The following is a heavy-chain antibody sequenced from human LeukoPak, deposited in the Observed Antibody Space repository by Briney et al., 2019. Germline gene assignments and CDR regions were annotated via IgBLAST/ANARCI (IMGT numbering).Heavy chain of an antibody. Sequence: SETLSLTCTVSGGSISSYYWSWIRQPPGKGLEWIGYIYYSGSTNYNPSLKSRVTISVDTSKNQFSLSLSSVTAADAAVYYCARSSGYSSSWYAFDIWGQGTMVTVSS. CDR1: GGSISSYY. D-gene: IGHD6-13*01. CDR3: ARSSGYSSSWYAFDI. CDR2: IYYSGST. J-gene: IGHJ3*02. V-gene: IGHV4-59*01.